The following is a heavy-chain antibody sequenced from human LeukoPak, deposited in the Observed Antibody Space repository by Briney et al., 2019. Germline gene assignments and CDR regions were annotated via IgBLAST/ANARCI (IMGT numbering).Heavy chain of an antibody. CDR2: LTWNGSAT. D-gene: IGHD5-18*01. V-gene: IGHV3-48*01. J-gene: IGHJ5*01. Sequence: GGSLRLSCVGSGFRFSSYDMNWVRQAPGRGLEWLSYLTWNGSATCYADSVKGRFTIFRDNAKSSLYLQMNSLRVEDTAVYYCATGGSEYRSDWFVSWGQGTPVNVAS. CDR3: ATGGSEYRSDWFVS. CDR1: GFRFSSYD.